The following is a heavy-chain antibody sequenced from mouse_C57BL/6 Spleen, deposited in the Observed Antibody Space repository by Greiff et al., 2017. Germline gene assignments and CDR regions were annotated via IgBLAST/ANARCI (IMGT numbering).Heavy chain of an antibody. CDR2: IDPETGGT. Sequence: VQLQQSGAELVRPGASVTLSCKALGYTSTDYEMHWVKQTPVHGLEWTGAIDPETGGTAYNQKFKGKAILTADKSSSTAYMELRSLTSEDSAVYYCTRGTTVVAPLLDYWGQGTTLTVSS. D-gene: IGHD1-1*01. V-gene: IGHV1-15*01. CDR1: GYTSTDYE. CDR3: TRGTTVVAPLLDY. J-gene: IGHJ2*01.